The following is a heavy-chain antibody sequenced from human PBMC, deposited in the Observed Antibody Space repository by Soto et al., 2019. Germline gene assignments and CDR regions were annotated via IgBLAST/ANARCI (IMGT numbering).Heavy chain of an antibody. D-gene: IGHD3-10*01. CDR2: FDPEDGET. Sequence: ASVKVSCKVSGYTLTELSMHWVRQAPGKGLEWMVGFDPEDGETIYAQKFQGRVTMTEDTSTDTAYMELSSLRSEDTAVYYCAIKREWFGNDAFDIWGQGTMVTVSS. CDR3: AIKREWFGNDAFDI. V-gene: IGHV1-24*01. CDR1: GYTLTELS. J-gene: IGHJ3*02.